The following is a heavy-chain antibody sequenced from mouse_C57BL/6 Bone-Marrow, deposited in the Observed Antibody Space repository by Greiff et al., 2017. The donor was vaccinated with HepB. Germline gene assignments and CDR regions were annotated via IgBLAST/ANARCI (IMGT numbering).Heavy chain of an antibody. D-gene: IGHD2-2*01. Sequence: QVQLQQSGAELVRPGTSVKVSCKASGYAFNNYLIEWVKQRPGQGLEWIGVINPGSGGTNYNEKFKGKATLTADKSSSTAYMQLSSLTSEDSAVYFCAVWLRQGWFAYWGQGTLVTVSA. CDR2: INPGSGGT. CDR3: AVWLRQGWFAY. CDR1: GYAFNNYL. J-gene: IGHJ3*01. V-gene: IGHV1-54*01.